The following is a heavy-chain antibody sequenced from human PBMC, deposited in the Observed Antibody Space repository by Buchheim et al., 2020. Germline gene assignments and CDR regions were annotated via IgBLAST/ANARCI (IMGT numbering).Heavy chain of an antibody. CDR2: ISGSGGST. Sequence: EVQLVESGGGLVQPGGSLRLSCAASGFTFSSYAMSWVRQAPGKGLEWVSAISGSGGSTYYADSVKGRFTISRDNSKNKFNLQMNSLRAEDTAVYYCAKDNDILTGYYLPATYYFDYWGQGTL. D-gene: IGHD3-9*01. J-gene: IGHJ4*02. CDR1: GFTFSSYA. V-gene: IGHV3-23*04. CDR3: AKDNDILTGYYLPATYYFDY.